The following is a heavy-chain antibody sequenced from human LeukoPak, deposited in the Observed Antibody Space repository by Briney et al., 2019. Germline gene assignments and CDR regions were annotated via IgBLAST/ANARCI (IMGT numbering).Heavy chain of an antibody. CDR1: GFTFSSYS. CDR2: ISSSSSYI. J-gene: IGHJ6*03. Sequence: GGSLRLSCAASGFTFSSYSMNWVRQAPGKGLEWVSSISSSSSYIYYADSVKGRFTISRDNAKNSLYLQMNSLRAEDTAVYYCARGPFGDYVANYYYYMDVWGKGTTVTVSS. CDR3: ARGPFGDYVANYYYYMDV. V-gene: IGHV3-21*01. D-gene: IGHD4-17*01.